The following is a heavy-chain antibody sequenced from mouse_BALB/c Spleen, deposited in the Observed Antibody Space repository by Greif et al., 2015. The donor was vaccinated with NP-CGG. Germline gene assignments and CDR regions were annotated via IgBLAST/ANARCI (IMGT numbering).Heavy chain of an antibody. D-gene: IGHD2-4*01. Sequence: QVQLQQSGSVLVRPGASVKLSCKASGYTFTSSWMHWAKQRPGQGLEWIGETHPSSGNTNYNEMFKGKATLTVDTSSSTAYVDLSSLTSEDSAVYYCSKSGDYDNSFGYWGQGTTLTVSS. J-gene: IGHJ2*01. V-gene: IGHV1S130*01. CDR2: THPSSGNT. CDR3: SKSGDYDNSFGY. CDR1: GYTFTSSW.